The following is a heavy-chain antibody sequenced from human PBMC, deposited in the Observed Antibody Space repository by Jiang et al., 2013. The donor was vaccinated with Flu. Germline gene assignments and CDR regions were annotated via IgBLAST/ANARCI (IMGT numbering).Heavy chain of an antibody. CDR2: INGDGSST. D-gene: IGHD1-7*01. V-gene: IGHV3-74*01. CDR3: ARALNWNYDY. CDR1: GFTFSSYW. J-gene: IGHJ4*02. Sequence: VQLVESGGGLVQPGGSLRLSCAASGFTFSSYWMHWVRQAPGKGLMCVSRINGDGSSTTYADSVKGRFTISRDNAKNTLYLQMNSLRAEDTAVYYCARALNWNYDYWGQGTLVTVSS.